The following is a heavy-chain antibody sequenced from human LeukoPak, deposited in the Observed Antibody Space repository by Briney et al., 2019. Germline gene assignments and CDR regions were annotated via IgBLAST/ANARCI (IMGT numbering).Heavy chain of an antibody. CDR3: ASSMAGHDY. CDR2: ISSSGSTI. V-gene: IGHV3-11*04. J-gene: IGHJ4*02. CDR1: GGSLSNYY. Sequence: LSLTCTVSGGSLSNYYWSWIRQAPGKGREWVSYISSSGSTIYYADSVKGRFTISRDNAKNSLYLQMNSLRAEDTAVYYCASSMAGHDYWGQGTLVTVSS. D-gene: IGHD2/OR15-2a*01.